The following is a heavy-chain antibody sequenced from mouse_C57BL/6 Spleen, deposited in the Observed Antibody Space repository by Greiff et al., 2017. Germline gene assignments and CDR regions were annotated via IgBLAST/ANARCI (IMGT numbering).Heavy chain of an antibody. D-gene: IGHD1-1*01. J-gene: IGHJ4*01. Sequence: QVQLQQSGAELMKPGASVKLSCKATGYTFTGYWIEWVKQRPGHGLEWIGEILPGSGGTNYNEKFKGKATFTADTSSNTAYMQLSSLTSEDSAIYYCARWGTTGVDGGAMDYWGQGTSVTVSS. CDR3: ARWGTTGVDGGAMDY. V-gene: IGHV1-9*01. CDR2: ILPGSGGT. CDR1: GYTFTGYW.